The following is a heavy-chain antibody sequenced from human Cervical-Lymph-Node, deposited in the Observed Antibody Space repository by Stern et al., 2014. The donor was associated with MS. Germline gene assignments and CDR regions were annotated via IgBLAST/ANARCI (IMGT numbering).Heavy chain of an antibody. V-gene: IGHV3-33*01. Sequence: QVQLVQSGGGVVQHGRSLRLSCAASGFTFSTYGMHWVRQAPGKGLEWVAVIWFDGSKKYYADSVKGRFTISRDNSKNTLYLQMNSLRADDTAVYYCARGLIPGVLYFGEPHAPILSMDVWGQGTTVTVSS. D-gene: IGHD3-10*01. CDR1: GFTFSTYG. CDR3: ARGLIPGVLYFGEPHAPILSMDV. J-gene: IGHJ6*02. CDR2: IWFDGSKK.